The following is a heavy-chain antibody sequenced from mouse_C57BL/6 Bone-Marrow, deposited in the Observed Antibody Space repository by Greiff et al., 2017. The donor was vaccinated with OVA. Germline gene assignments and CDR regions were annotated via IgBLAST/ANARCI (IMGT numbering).Heavy chain of an antibody. CDR2: IDPANGNT. V-gene: IGHV14-3*01. CDR3: ASLFITTVVASPY. J-gene: IGHJ3*01. D-gene: IGHD1-1*01. Sequence: EVMLQQSVAELVRPGASVKLSCTASGFNIKNTYMHWVKQRPEQGLEWIGRIDPANGNTKYAPKFQGKATITADTSSNTAYLQLSSLTSEDTAIYYCASLFITTVVASPYWGQGTLVTVSA. CDR1: GFNIKNTY.